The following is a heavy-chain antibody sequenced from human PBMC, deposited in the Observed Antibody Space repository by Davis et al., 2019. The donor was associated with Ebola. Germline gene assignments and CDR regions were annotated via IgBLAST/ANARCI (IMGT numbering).Heavy chain of an antibody. CDR2: IIPIFGTA. Sequence: SVKVSCKASGGTFSSYAISWVRQAPGQGLEWMGGIIPIFGTANYAQKFQGRVTITADESTSTAYMELSSLRSEDTAVYYCARDMGGRQLLGYGYGMDVWGQGTTVTVSS. D-gene: IGHD2-2*01. J-gene: IGHJ6*02. V-gene: IGHV1-69*13. CDR1: GGTFSSYA. CDR3: ARDMGGRQLLGYGYGMDV.